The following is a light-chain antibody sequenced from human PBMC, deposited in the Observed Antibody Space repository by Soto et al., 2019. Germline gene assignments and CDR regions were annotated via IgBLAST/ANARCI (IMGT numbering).Light chain of an antibody. CDR1: PIISSW. CDR2: KGS. CDR3: QQYSYLAT. V-gene: IGKV1-5*03. J-gene: IGKJ1*01. Sequence: DLQMTQSPSTLSAAVADRVTITCRASPIISSWLTWYRQKAGQAPKLLIYKGSIVESGVPSRFSGSESGTEFTLTISSVQPEDSATYYCQQYSYLATFGQWTRVEVK.